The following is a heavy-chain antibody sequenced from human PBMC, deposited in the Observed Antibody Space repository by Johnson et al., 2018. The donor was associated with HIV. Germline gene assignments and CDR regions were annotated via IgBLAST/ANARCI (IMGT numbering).Heavy chain of an antibody. V-gene: IGHV3-66*02. CDR2: IYSGGST. CDR3: VRDDYAFHI. D-gene: IGHD2-21*02. J-gene: IGHJ3*02. Sequence: VQLVESGGGLVQPGGSLRLSCAASGFTVSSIYMSWVRQAPGKGLEWVSIIYSGGSTYYADSVKGRFTISRDNSKNTLYLQINSLRAEDTAVYYCVRDDYAFHIWGQGTVVTVSS. CDR1: GFTVSSIY.